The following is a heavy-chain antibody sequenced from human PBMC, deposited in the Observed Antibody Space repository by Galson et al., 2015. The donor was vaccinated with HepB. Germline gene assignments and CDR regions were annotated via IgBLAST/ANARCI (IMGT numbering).Heavy chain of an antibody. D-gene: IGHD3-3*01. CDR3: ASGSGDDDFWSGYFFY. V-gene: IGHV1-69*01. J-gene: IGHJ4*02. CDR2: IIPIFGTA. Sequence: SCKASGGTFSSYAISWVRQAPGQGLEWMGGIIPIFGTANYAQKFQGRVTITADESTSTAYMELSSLRSEDTAVYYCASGSGDDDFWSGYFFYWGKGTLVTVSS. CDR1: GGTFSSYA.